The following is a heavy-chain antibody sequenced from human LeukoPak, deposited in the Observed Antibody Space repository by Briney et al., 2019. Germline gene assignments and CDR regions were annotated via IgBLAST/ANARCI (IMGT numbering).Heavy chain of an antibody. V-gene: IGHV4-59*01. D-gene: IGHD5-18*01. CDR3: ARGEASYTAMVTRGWFDP. CDR2: IYYSGST. CDR1: GGSISSYY. Sequence: PSETLSLTCAVSGGSISSYYWSWIRQPPGKGLEWIGYIYYSGSTNYNPSLKSRVTISVDTSKNQFSLKLSSVTAADTAVYYCARGEASYTAMVTRGWFDPWGQGTLVTVSS. J-gene: IGHJ5*02.